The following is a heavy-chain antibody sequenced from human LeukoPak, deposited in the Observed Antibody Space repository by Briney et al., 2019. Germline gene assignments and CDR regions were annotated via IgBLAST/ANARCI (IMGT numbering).Heavy chain of an antibody. J-gene: IGHJ4*02. CDR1: GYTFSSYA. Sequence: GASVKVSCKASGYTFSSYAMNWVRQAPGQGLEWMGWINTNTGNPTYARGFTGRFVFSLDTSVSTAYLHISSLQAEDTAVYYCARSSNDGDYLGVGFDYWGQGTLVTVSS. V-gene: IGHV7-4-1*02. D-gene: IGHD4-17*01. CDR3: ARSSNDGDYLGVGFDY. CDR2: INTNTGNP.